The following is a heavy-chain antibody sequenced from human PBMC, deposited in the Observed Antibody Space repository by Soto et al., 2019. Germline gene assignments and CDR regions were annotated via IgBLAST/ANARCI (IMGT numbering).Heavy chain of an antibody. CDR1: GGTFSSYA. J-gene: IGHJ5*02. CDR3: ARGKSGPAPGAWFDP. Sequence: ASVKVSCKASGGTFSSYAISWVRQAPGQGLEWMGGIIPIFGTANYAQKFQGRVTITADESTSTAYMELSSLRSEDTAVYYCARGKSGPAPGAWFDPWGQGTLVTVS. V-gene: IGHV1-69*13. D-gene: IGHD3-10*01. CDR2: IIPIFGTA.